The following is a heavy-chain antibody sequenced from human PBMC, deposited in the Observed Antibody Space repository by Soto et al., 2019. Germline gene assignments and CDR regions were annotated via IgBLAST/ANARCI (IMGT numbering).Heavy chain of an antibody. Sequence: TGGSLRLSCAASGFTFSSYSMNWVRQAPGKGLEWVSSISSSSSYIYYADSVKGRFTISRDNAKNSLYLQMNSLRAEDTAVYYCASSYGSRLQALWGQGTLVTVSS. J-gene: IGHJ4*02. CDR1: GFTFSSYS. D-gene: IGHD3-10*01. V-gene: IGHV3-21*01. CDR2: ISSSSSYI. CDR3: ASSYGSRLQAL.